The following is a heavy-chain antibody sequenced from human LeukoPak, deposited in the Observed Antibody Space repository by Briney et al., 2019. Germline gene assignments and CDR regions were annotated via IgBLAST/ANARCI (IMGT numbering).Heavy chain of an antibody. V-gene: IGHV1-46*01. D-gene: IGHD3-10*01. CDR2: VNPSGGST. CDR1: GYTFSIYN. J-gene: IGHJ6*03. Sequence: GASVKLSCKASGYTFSIYNIHWLRQAPGQGLEWMGIVNPSGGSTSYAQKFHGRVTMTSDMSTSTGYMERSSLRSEDTAVYYCAREFSYGSADYYYDHYMDGWGKGTTVTVSS. CDR3: AREFSYGSADYYYDHYMDG.